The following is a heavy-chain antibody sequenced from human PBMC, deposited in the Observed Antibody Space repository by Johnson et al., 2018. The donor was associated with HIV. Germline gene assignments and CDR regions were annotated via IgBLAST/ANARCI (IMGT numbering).Heavy chain of an antibody. V-gene: IGHV3-30*14. CDR3: ARDRRYYGSGSYGGAFDI. D-gene: IGHD3-10*01. J-gene: IGHJ3*02. CDR2: ISYDGSNK. Sequence: QMLLVESGGGVVQPGRSLRLSCAASGFTFSSYAMHWVRQAPGKGLEWVAVISYDGSNKYYADSVKGRFTISRDNSKNTLYLQMNSLRPEDTAVYYCARDRRYYGSGSYGGAFDIWGQGTVVTVSS. CDR1: GFTFSSYA.